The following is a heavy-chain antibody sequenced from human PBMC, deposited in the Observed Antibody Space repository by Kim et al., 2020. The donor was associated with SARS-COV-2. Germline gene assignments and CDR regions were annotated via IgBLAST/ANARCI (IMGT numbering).Heavy chain of an antibody. CDR3: ARDPSKLGMFDY. J-gene: IGHJ4*02. Sequence: GGSLRLSCAASGFTFSSYAMHWVRQAPGKGLEWVAVISYDGSNKYYADSVKGRFTISRDNSKNTLYLQMNSLRAEDTAVYYCARDPSKLGMFDYWGQGTL. V-gene: IGHV3-30-3*01. D-gene: IGHD7-27*01. CDR1: GFTFSSYA. CDR2: ISYDGSNK.